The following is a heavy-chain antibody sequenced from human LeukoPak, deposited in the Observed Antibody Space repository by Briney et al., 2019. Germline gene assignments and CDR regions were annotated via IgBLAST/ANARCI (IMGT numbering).Heavy chain of an antibody. CDR2: ISSDGRST. Sequence: GGSLRLSCAASVFTFRSYWMHWVRQAPGKGLVWVSRISSDGRSTIYADSVEGGFTISRDNDKHTLYLQMNSLRAEDTAVYYCARRLAYCGGDCYSFAFDIWGQGTMVTVSS. D-gene: IGHD2-21*02. CDR1: VFTFRSYW. J-gene: IGHJ3*02. V-gene: IGHV3-74*01. CDR3: ARRLAYCGGDCYSFAFDI.